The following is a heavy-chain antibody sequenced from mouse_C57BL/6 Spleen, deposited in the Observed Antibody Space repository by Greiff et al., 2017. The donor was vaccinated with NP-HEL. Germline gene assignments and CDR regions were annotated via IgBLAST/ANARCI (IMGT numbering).Heavy chain of an antibody. CDR3: ARYEDGYYPIFAY. J-gene: IGHJ3*01. D-gene: IGHD2-3*01. CDR2: IRNKANGYTT. Sequence: EVKLMESGGGLVQPGGSLSLSCAASGFTFTDYYMSWVRQPPGKALEWLGFIRNKANGYTTEYSASVKGRFTISRDNSQSILYLQMNALRAEDSATYYCARYEDGYYPIFAYWGQGTLVTVSA. CDR1: GFTFTDYY. V-gene: IGHV7-3*01.